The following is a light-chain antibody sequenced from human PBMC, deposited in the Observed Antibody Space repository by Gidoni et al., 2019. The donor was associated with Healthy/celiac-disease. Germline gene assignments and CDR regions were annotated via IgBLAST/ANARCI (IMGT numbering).Light chain of an antibody. CDR1: QSVSSSY. V-gene: IGKV3-20*01. Sequence: EIVLTQSPGTQSLSPGERATLSCRASQSVSSSYLAWYQQKPGQAPSLLIYGASSRAPGLPDRFSGSGSGTDFTLTISSLEPEDFAVYYCQQYGSSPPWTFGQGTKVEIK. CDR2: GAS. J-gene: IGKJ1*01. CDR3: QQYGSSPPWT.